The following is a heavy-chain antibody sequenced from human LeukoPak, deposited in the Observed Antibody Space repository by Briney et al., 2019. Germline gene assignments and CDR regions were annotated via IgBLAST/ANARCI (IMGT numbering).Heavy chain of an antibody. Sequence: PSETLSLTCTVSGGSISSYYWSWIRQPPGKGLEWIGEINHSGSTNYNPSLKSRVTISVDTSKNQFSLKLSSVTAADTAVYYCARGLRFLEWLPHFDYWGQGTLVTVSS. V-gene: IGHV4-34*01. CDR3: ARGLRFLEWLPHFDY. J-gene: IGHJ4*02. CDR1: GGSISSYY. D-gene: IGHD3-3*01. CDR2: INHSGST.